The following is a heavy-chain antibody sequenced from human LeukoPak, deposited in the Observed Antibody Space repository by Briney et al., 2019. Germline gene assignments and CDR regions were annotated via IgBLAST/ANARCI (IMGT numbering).Heavy chain of an antibody. CDR2: INPYNGNT. CDR3: ARDGGDFRSRGYHQWFDP. CDR1: GYPFTTQG. V-gene: IGHV1-18*01. J-gene: IGHJ5*02. D-gene: IGHD1-26*01. Sequence: GASVKVSCKASGYPFTTQGITWVRQSPGQGLECMGWINPYNGNTHYAQRLQGRVIMTTDTSTSTAYMELRSLRSEDTAVYYCARDGGDFRSRGYHQWFDPWGQGTLVTVSS.